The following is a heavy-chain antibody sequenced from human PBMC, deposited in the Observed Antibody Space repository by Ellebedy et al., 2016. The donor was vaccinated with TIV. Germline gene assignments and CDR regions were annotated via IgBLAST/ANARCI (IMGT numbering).Heavy chain of an antibody. CDR2: ISGSGGST. J-gene: IGHJ4*02. V-gene: IGHV3-23*01. D-gene: IGHD6-19*01. CDR1: GFTFSSYA. Sequence: GESLKISCAASGFTFSSYAMSWVRQAPGKGLEWVSAISGSGGSTYYADSVKGRFTISRDNSKNTLYLQMNSLRAEDTAVYYCAKDHSSGDYWGQGTLVTVSS. CDR3: AKDHSSGDY.